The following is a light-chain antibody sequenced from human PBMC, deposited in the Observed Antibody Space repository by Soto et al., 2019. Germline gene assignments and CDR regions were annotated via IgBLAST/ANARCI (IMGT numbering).Light chain of an antibody. V-gene: IGLV1-51*01. Sequence: QSVLTQPPSVSAAPGQMVTISCSGSSSNIGNNYVSWYQQLPGTAPKLLIYDNNKRPSGIPDRFSGSKSSTSATLGITGLQTGDEADYYCEAWDSSLYVVIFGGGTKLTVL. J-gene: IGLJ2*01. CDR1: SSNIGNNY. CDR2: DNN. CDR3: EAWDSSLYVVI.